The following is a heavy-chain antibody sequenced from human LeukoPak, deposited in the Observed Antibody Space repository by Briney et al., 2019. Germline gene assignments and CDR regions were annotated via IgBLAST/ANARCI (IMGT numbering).Heavy chain of an antibody. V-gene: IGHV4-34*01. D-gene: IGHD3-10*01. Sequence: PSETLSLTCTVSGGSISSFYWSWIRQPPGKGLEWIGEINHSGNTNYNPSLKSRVTISVDTSKNQFSLKLNSVTAADTAAYYCATTYYYDSGSSNWFDPWGQGTLVTVSS. CDR1: GGSISSFY. CDR2: INHSGNT. CDR3: ATTYYYDSGSSNWFDP. J-gene: IGHJ5*02.